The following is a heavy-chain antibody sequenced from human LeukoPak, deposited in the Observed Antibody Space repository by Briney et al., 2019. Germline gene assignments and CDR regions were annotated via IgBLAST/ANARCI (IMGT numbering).Heavy chain of an antibody. Sequence: SETLSLTCAVYGGSFSGYYWSWIRQPPGKGLEWIGEINHSGSTNYNPSLKSRVTISVDTSKNQFSLKLSSVTAADTAVYYCARHPVRGVPIDYWGQGTLVTVSS. CDR3: ARHPVRGVPIDY. V-gene: IGHV4-34*01. J-gene: IGHJ4*02. CDR1: GGSFSGYY. D-gene: IGHD3-10*01. CDR2: INHSGST.